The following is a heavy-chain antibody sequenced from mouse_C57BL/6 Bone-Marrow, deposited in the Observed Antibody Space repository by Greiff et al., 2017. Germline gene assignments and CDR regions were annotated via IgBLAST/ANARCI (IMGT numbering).Heavy chain of an antibody. CDR1: GYSFTGYY. CDR3: ARWGCYYYGSSYMYYAMDY. CDR2: INPSTGGT. V-gene: IGHV1-42*01. Sequence: VQLKQSGPELVKPGASVKISCKASGYSFTGYYMNWVKQSPEKSLEWIGEINPSTGGTTYNQKFKAKATLTVDKSSSTAYMQLKSLTSEDSAVYYCARWGCYYYGSSYMYYAMDYWGQGTSVTVSS. J-gene: IGHJ4*01. D-gene: IGHD1-1*01.